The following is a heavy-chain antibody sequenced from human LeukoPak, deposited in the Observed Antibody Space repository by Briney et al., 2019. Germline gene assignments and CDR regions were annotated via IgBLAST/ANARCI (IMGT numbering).Heavy chain of an antibody. V-gene: IGHV1-2*02. D-gene: IGHD6-19*01. J-gene: IGHJ2*01. CDR2: INPNSGGT. CDR3: ASYSSGWPTSYYWYFDL. CDR1: GYTFTGYY. Sequence: ASVKVSCKASGYTFTGYYMHWVRQAPGQGLEWMGWINPNSGGTNYAQKFQGRVTMTRDTSISTAYMELSRLRSDDTAVYYCASYSSGWPTSYYWYFDLWGRGTLVTVSS.